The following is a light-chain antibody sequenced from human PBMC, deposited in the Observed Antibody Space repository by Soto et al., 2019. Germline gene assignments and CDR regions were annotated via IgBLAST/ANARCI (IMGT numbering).Light chain of an antibody. Sequence: DIQMTQSPSAMSASVGDRLTITCRASQDISNDLGWSQQKPGEXPKXXIYAASSLQSGVPSRFSGSGSGTDFTLTISSLQPEDFATYYCQQANSFPITFGQGTRLEIK. CDR1: QDISND. J-gene: IGKJ5*01. CDR2: AAS. CDR3: QQANSFPIT. V-gene: IGKV1-12*01.